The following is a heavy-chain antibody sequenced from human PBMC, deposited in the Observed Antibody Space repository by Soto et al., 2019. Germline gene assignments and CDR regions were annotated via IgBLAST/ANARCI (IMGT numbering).Heavy chain of an antibody. J-gene: IGHJ5*02. CDR1: GYTGTSYG. Sequence: ASVKVSCKASGYTGTSYGISWVRQAQRQPLEWLLWIRSSTANTTFAQQLQARSTMTTAPSTSTAYMELRSLRSDDTALYYSARGCGAAAGPTWFDPWAQATLVTVSS. CDR3: ARGCGAAAGPTWFDP. D-gene: IGHD6-13*01. V-gene: IGHV1-18*01. CDR2: IRSSTANT.